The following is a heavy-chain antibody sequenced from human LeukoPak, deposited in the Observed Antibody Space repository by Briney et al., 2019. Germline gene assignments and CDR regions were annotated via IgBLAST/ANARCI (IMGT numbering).Heavy chain of an antibody. CDR1: GFTFSSYA. J-gene: IGHJ4*02. CDR2: ISGSGGST. CDR3: ATNYYDFWSGYKD. Sequence: GGSLRLSCAASGFTFSSYAMSWVRQAPGKGLEWVSAISGSGGSTYYADSVEGRFTISRDNSKNTLYLQMNSLRAEDTAVYYCATNYYDFWSGYKDWGQGTLVTVSS. D-gene: IGHD3-3*01. V-gene: IGHV3-23*01.